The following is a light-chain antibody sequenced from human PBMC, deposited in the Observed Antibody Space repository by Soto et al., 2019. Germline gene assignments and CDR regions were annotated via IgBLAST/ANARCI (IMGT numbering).Light chain of an antibody. V-gene: IGLV2-14*03. J-gene: IGLJ2*01. Sequence: QSVLTQPASVSGSPGQSITISCTGTSSDVGGYKYVSWYKHHPGKAPKVIIYDVSNRPSGVSNRFSGSKSGNTASLTISWHHAEDEADYYCSSYTSITTVVFGGGTKLTLL. CDR1: SSDVGGYKY. CDR2: DVS. CDR3: SSYTSITTVV.